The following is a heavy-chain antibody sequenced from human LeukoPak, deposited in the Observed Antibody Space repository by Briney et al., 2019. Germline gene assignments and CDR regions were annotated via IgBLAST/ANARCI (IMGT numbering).Heavy chain of an antibody. D-gene: IGHD1-26*01. Sequence: KPSETLSLTCAVYGGSFSGYYWSRIRQPPGKGLEWIGEINHSGSTNYNPSLKSRVTISVDTSKNQFSLKLSSVTAADTAVYYCARGRQVGANPNWFDPWGQGTLVTVSS. V-gene: IGHV4-34*01. J-gene: IGHJ5*02. CDR1: GGSFSGYY. CDR3: ARGRQVGANPNWFDP. CDR2: INHSGST.